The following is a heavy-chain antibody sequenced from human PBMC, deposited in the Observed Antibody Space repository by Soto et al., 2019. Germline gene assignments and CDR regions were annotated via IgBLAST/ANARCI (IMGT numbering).Heavy chain of an antibody. V-gene: IGHV4-59*01. J-gene: IGHJ3*02. Sequence: SETLSLTCTVSGGSISSYYWSWIRQPPGKGFEWIVFIYYSGSTNYNPSLKSQVTISVDTSKNQFSLKLSSVTAADTAVYYCARAPLYCSGGSCSNDAFDIWGQGTMVTVSS. CDR3: ARAPLYCSGGSCSNDAFDI. CDR2: IYYSGST. CDR1: GGSISSYY. D-gene: IGHD2-15*01.